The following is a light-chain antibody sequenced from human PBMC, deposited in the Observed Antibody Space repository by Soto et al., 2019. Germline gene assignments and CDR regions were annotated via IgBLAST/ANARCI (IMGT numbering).Light chain of an antibody. V-gene: IGKV2-30*01. CDR1: QSLVSSDGNTY. J-gene: IGKJ3*01. Sequence: DVVMTQSPLSLPVTLGQPASISCRSGQSLVSSDGNTYLNWFHQRPGQSPRRLIYKVSNRDSGVPDRFSGSGSGTEFTLTISRVDAEDAGVYYCMQAAQWPRTFGPGTKVDIK. CDR2: KVS. CDR3: MQAAQWPRT.